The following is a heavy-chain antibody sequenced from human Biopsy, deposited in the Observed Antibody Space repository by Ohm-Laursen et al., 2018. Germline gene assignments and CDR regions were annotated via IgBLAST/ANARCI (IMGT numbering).Heavy chain of an antibody. V-gene: IGHV3-11*01. CDR1: GFSFSDYH. CDR3: ARDTRWSPYSMDV. D-gene: IGHD4-23*01. J-gene: IGHJ6*02. Sequence: SLRLSCAASGFSFSDYHMRWIRHAPGRGLEWVSYISGGGTIYYGDSMKGRVTISRDNAKNSLYLQMHSLRAEDTAVYYCARDTRWSPYSMDVWGQGTTVTVSS. CDR2: ISGGGTI.